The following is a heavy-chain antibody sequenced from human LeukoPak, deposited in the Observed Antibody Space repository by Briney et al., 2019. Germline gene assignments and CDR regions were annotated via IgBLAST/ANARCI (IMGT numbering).Heavy chain of an antibody. CDR2: INHSGST. Sequence: SETLSLTCAVYGGSFSGYHWSWIRQPPGKGLEWIGEINHSGSTNYNPSLKSRVTISVDTSKNQFSLKLSSVTAADTAVYYCARDSRATIFGYWGQGTLVTVSS. CDR1: GGSFSGYH. CDR3: ARDSRATIFGY. J-gene: IGHJ4*02. D-gene: IGHD5-12*01. V-gene: IGHV4-34*01.